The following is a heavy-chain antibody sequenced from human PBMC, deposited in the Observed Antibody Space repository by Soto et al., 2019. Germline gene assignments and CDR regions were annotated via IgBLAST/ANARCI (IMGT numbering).Heavy chain of an antibody. CDR3: AIRVWGQQLVNFDP. D-gene: IGHD6-13*01. Sequence: ASVKVSCKASGYTFTSYDINWVRQATGQGLEWMGWMNPNSGNTGYAQKFQGRVTMTRNTSISTAYMGLSSLRSEDTAVYYCAIRVWGQQLVNFDPWGQGTLVTVSS. CDR2: MNPNSGNT. V-gene: IGHV1-8*01. CDR1: GYTFTSYD. J-gene: IGHJ5*02.